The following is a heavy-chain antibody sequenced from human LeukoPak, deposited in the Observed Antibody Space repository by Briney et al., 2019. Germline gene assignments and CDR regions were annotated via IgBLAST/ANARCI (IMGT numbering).Heavy chain of an antibody. Sequence: QPGRSLRLSCAASGFTFSSYAMHWVRQAPGKGLEWVAVISYDGGNKYYADSVKGRFTISRDNSKNTLYLQMNSLRAEDTAVYYCARGVVGASRDAFDIWGQGTMVTVSS. J-gene: IGHJ3*02. CDR1: GFTFSSYA. V-gene: IGHV3-30-3*01. D-gene: IGHD1-26*01. CDR3: ARGVVGASRDAFDI. CDR2: ISYDGGNK.